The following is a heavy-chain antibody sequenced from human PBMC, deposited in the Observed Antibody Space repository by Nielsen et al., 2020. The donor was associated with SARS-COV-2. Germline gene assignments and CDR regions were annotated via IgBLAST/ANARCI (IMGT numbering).Heavy chain of an antibody. D-gene: IGHD1-14*01. J-gene: IGHJ5*02. CDR2: ISYDGSNK. Sequence: WIRQPPGKGLEWVAVISYDGSNKYYADSVKGRFTISRDNSKNTLYLQMNSLRAEDTAVYYCVRAGAGWFDPWGQGTLVTVSS. V-gene: IGHV3-30*03. CDR3: VRAGAGWFDP.